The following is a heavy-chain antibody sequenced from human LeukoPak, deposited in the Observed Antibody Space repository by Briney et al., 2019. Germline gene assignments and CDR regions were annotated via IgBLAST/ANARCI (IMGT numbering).Heavy chain of an antibody. D-gene: IGHD2-2*01. CDR2: IKQDGSEK. CDR1: GFTFSSYW. V-gene: IGHV3-7*01. J-gene: IGHJ6*02. CDR3: ARGLYCSSTSCHIYCYYGMDV. Sequence: PGGSLRLSCAASGFTFSSYWMSWVRQAPGKGLEWVANIKQDGSEKYYVDSVKGRFTISRDNAKNSLYLQMNSLRAEDTAVYYCARGLYCSSTSCHIYCYYGMDVWGQGTTVTVSS.